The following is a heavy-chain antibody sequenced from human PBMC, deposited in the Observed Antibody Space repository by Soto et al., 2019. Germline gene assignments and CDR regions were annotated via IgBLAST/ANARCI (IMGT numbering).Heavy chain of an antibody. CDR1: GFTFSNYN. CDR2: MSSGSTYI. J-gene: IGHJ4*01. D-gene: IGHD6-19*01. V-gene: IGHV3-21*01. Sequence: LRLYCAASGFTFSNYNINWVRQAPGKGMEWVSSMSSGSTYIYYADSVKGRFTIYRDNAKNSVYLQMSSLRAEDTAVYYCARVDLEYSSGWYFDYWGHGTLVTVSS. CDR3: ARVDLEYSSGWYFDY.